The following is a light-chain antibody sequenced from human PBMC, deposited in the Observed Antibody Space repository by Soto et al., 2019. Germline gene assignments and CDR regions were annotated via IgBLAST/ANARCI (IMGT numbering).Light chain of an antibody. Sequence: EIVLTQSPGTLSLSPGERAPLSCRASQSVRSSYLAWYQQKAGQAPRLLIYGASSRATGSSDRFSGSGSGTDFTLTISRLEPEDFAVYYCQQYGSSPLTFGQGTKVEIK. V-gene: IGKV3-20*01. CDR3: QQYGSSPLT. CDR1: QSVRSSY. CDR2: GAS. J-gene: IGKJ1*01.